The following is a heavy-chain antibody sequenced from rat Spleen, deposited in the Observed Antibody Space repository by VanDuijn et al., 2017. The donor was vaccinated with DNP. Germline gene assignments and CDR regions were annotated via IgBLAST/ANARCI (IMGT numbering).Heavy chain of an antibody. CDR2: ITSSGSDT. V-gene: IGHV5S13*01. J-gene: IGHJ2*01. CDR3: ARPDH. CDR1: GVTFSNYG. Sequence: EVQLVESGGGLAQPGRSLKLSCVVSGVTFSNYGMTWIRQVPGKGLEWFASITSSGSDTYYPDSVKGRFTISRDNAKSSLYLQMDSLRSEDTATYYCARPDHWGQGVMVTVSS.